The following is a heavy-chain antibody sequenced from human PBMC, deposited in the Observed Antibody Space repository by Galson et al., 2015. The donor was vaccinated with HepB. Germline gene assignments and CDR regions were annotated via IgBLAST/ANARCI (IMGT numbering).Heavy chain of an antibody. D-gene: IGHD6-19*01. J-gene: IGHJ4*02. Sequence: SLRLSCAASGFTFSSYWMSWVRQAPGKGLEWVANIKQDGSEKYYVDSVKGRFTISRDNAKNSLYLQMNSLRAEDTAVYYCAREGSPIDSSGWYEEVEGPIDYWGQGTLVTVSS. CDR3: AREGSPIDSSGWYEEVEGPIDY. CDR2: IKQDGSEK. V-gene: IGHV3-7*03. CDR1: GFTFSSYW.